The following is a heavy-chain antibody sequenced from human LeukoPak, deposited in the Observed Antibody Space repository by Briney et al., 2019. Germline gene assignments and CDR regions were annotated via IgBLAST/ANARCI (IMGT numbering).Heavy chain of an antibody. D-gene: IGHD1-26*01. CDR1: GESFSGYY. Sequence: ASETLSLTCAVYGESFSGYYWSWIRKPPGKGLEWLGEINNSGSTNYNPPLKSRVTISVDTSKNQFSPKLSSVTAADTAVYYCARGPFGEWEPQRLDYSGQGTLVTVSS. V-gene: IGHV4-34*01. CDR3: ARGPFGEWEPQRLDY. CDR2: INNSGST. J-gene: IGHJ4*02.